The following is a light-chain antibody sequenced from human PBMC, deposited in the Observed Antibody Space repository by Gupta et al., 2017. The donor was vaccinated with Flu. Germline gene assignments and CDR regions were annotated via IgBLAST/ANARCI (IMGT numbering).Light chain of an antibody. Sequence: EVVLTQSPGTLSLSPGDRATLSCRASQNVNIIHLAWYQQKPGQAPRLLIYGASRRATGIPDRFSGSGSGTDFTLTISRLEPEDFAVYYCQQEDNSPYNFGQGTKMEIK. CDR1: QNVNIIH. CDR3: QQEDNSPYN. J-gene: IGKJ2*01. CDR2: GAS. V-gene: IGKV3-20*01.